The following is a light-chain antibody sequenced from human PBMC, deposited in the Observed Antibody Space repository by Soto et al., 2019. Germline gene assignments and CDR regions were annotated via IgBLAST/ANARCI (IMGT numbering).Light chain of an antibody. CDR2: ENA. CDR3: GTWDSGLSGFV. Sequence: QSVLTQPPSVSAAPGQKVTISCSGSNSNIGNSYVYWYQQFPGAAPKLLMYENAKRASGIPDRFSGSKSGAAATLAITGIQTGDEADYYCGTWDSGLSGFVFGTGTKLNVL. J-gene: IGLJ1*01. CDR1: NSNIGNSY. V-gene: IGLV1-51*02.